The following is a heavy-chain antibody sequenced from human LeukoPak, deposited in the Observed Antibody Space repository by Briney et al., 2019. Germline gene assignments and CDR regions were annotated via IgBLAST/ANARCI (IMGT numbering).Heavy chain of an antibody. D-gene: IGHD5-18*01. CDR2: ISYDGTIK. CDR3: AKVGAWEQLFSLFDY. Sequence: GGSLRLSCAASGVTFSNYGMHWVRQTPGKGLEWVAVISYDGTIKHYADSVKGRFTISRDNSKKTLYLQMNSLRPEDTAMYYCAKVGAWEQLFSLFDYWGQGTLVTVSS. J-gene: IGHJ4*02. V-gene: IGHV3-30*18. CDR1: GVTFSNYG.